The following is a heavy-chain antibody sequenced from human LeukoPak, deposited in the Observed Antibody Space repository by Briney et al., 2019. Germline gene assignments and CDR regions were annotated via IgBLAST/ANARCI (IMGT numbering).Heavy chain of an antibody. CDR2: INPNSGGT. CDR1: GYTFTGYY. J-gene: IGHJ4*02. V-gene: IGHV1-2*02. D-gene: IGHD6-6*01. CDR3: ARAPRYKHLVPRFDY. Sequence: ASVKVSCKASGYTFTGYYMHWVRQAPGQGLEWMGWINPNSGGTNYAQKLQGRVTMTTDTSTSTAHMELRSLRSDDTAVYYCARAPRYKHLVPRFDYWGQGSLVTVSS.